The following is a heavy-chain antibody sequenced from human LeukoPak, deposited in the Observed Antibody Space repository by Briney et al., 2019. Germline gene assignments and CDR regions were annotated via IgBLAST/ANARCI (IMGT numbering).Heavy chain of an antibody. D-gene: IGHD3-10*01. CDR2: INPDASVT. J-gene: IGHJ4*02. CDR3: AKGSF. Sequence: GGSLRLSCAASGFTFSRFWFHWVRQVPGKGLVWVSRINPDASVTTYADSVKGRFTISRDNTKNTLYLQMNSLTVEDTAAYYCAKGSFWGQGTLVTVSS. V-gene: IGHV3-74*01. CDR1: GFTFSRFW.